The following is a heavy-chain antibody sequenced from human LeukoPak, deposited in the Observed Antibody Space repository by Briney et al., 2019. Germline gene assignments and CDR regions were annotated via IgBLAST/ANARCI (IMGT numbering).Heavy chain of an antibody. CDR2: ISSSSSCI. CDR3: ARRNDGDY. CDR1: GFTFSSYN. Sequence: GGSLRLSCAASGFTFSSYNMNWVRQAPGKGLEWVSSISSSSSCIYYADSVKGRFTISRVNAKNSLYLQMNSLRAEDTAVYYCARRNDGDYWGQGTLVTVSS. V-gene: IGHV3-21*01. J-gene: IGHJ4*02. D-gene: IGHD1-1*01.